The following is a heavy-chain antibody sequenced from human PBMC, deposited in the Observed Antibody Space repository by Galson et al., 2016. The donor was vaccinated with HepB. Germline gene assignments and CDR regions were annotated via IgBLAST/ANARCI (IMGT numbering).Heavy chain of an antibody. J-gene: IGHJ5*02. V-gene: IGHV4-31*03. Sequence: TLSLTCTVSGGSISSGGYYWSWIRQHPGKDLEWIGYVYYSGITYYNLSLKSRVTISEDTSKNQFSLKLSSVTAADTAVYYCARGFGGVGWFDPWGQGTLVTVSS. D-gene: IGHD3-10*01. CDR3: ARGFGGVGWFDP. CDR1: GGSISSGGYY. CDR2: VYYSGIT.